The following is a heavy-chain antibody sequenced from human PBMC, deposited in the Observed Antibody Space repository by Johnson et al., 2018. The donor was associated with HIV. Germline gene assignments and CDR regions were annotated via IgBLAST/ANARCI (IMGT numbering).Heavy chain of an antibody. CDR1: GFTFSSYG. J-gene: IGHJ3*02. Sequence: QVQLVESGGGVVQPGRSLKLSCAASGFTFSSYGMHWVRQAPGKGLEWMALTYYEGINKYYADSVKGRFTISRDNTKNTLYLQMNSLRAEDTAVYYWARDERDYYDSHAFDIWGQGTMVTVSS. D-gene: IGHD3-22*01. CDR3: ARDERDYYDSHAFDI. CDR2: TYYEGINK. V-gene: IGHV3-30*03.